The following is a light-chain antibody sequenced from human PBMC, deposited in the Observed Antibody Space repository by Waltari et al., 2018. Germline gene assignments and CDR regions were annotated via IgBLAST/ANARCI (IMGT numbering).Light chain of an antibody. V-gene: IGLV2-23*02. CDR2: DVI. Sequence: QSALTQPASVSGSPGQSITISCTGSSNNIGFYDLVSWYQQHPGKAPKLIIFDVIKRPSGVSDRFSGSKSGNTASLTISGLQTEDDADYYCCSYSGSGSFPYVFGPGTRVAV. J-gene: IGLJ1*01. CDR3: CSYSGSGSFPYV. CDR1: SNNIGFYDL.